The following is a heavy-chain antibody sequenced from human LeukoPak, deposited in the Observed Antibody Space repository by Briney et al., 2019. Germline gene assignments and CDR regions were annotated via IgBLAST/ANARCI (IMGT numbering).Heavy chain of an antibody. J-gene: IGHJ4*02. Sequence: GGSLRLSCAASGFTFSNYSMNWVRQAPGKGLEWVSSIISNSNYIYYADSVKGRFTISRDNAKNSLYLQMNSLRAEDTAVYYCARQSYYYDSSGYYYDYWGQGTLVTVSS. CDR2: IISNSNYI. D-gene: IGHD3-22*01. V-gene: IGHV3-21*01. CDR3: ARQSYYYDSSGYYYDY. CDR1: GFTFSNYS.